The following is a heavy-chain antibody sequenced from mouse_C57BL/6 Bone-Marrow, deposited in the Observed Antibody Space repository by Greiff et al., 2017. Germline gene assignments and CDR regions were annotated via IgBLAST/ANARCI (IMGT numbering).Heavy chain of an antibody. Sequence: VQLQQSGAELVRPGASVKLSCTASGFNIKDDYMHWVKQRPEQGLEWIGWIDPENGDTEYASKFQGKATITADTSSNTAYLQLSSLTSEDTAVYYCTTWLRRWWYFYVWGTGTTVTVSS. CDR2: IDPENGDT. CDR1: GFNIKDDY. D-gene: IGHD2-2*01. J-gene: IGHJ1*03. V-gene: IGHV14-4*01. CDR3: TTWLRRWWYFYV.